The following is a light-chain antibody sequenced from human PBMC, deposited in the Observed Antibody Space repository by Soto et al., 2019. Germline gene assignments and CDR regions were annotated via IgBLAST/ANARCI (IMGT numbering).Light chain of an antibody. CDR3: QQRSNWLT. CDR1: QSVSSY. CDR2: DAS. J-gene: IGKJ4*01. V-gene: IGKV3-11*01. Sequence: EIVLTKSTATLSLSPGERATLSWRASQSVSSYLAWYQQKPGQAPRLLIYDASNRVTGIPARFSGSGSGTDFTLTISSLEPEDFAVYYCQQRSNWLTFGGGTKVDIK.